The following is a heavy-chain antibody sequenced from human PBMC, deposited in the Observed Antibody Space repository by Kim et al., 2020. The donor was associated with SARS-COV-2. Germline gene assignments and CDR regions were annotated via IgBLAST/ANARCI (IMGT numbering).Heavy chain of an antibody. J-gene: IGHJ3*02. V-gene: IGHV4-34*01. D-gene: IGHD3-22*01. Sequence: SETLSLTCAVYGGSFSGYYWSWIRQPPGKGLEWIGEINHSGSTNYNPSLKSRVTISVDTSKNQFSLKLSSVTAADTAVYYCARVRPMIPRGKRRDAFDIWGQGTMVTVSS. CDR1: GGSFSGYY. CDR3: ARVRPMIPRGKRRDAFDI. CDR2: INHSGST.